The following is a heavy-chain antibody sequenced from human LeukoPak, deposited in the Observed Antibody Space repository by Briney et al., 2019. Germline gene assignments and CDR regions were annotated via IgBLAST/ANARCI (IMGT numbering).Heavy chain of an antibody. CDR2: ISSSGSTI. V-gene: IGHV3-48*03. Sequence: GGSLRLSCAASGFTFSSYEMNWVRQAPGKGLGWVSYISSSGSTIYYADSVKGRFTISRDNAKNSLYLQMNSLRAEDTAVYYCASGQLWPYFDYWGQGTLVTVSS. D-gene: IGHD5-18*01. CDR3: ASGQLWPYFDY. CDR1: GFTFSSYE. J-gene: IGHJ4*02.